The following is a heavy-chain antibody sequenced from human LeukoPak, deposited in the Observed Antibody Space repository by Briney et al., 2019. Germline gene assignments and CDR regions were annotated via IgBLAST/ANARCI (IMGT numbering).Heavy chain of an antibody. Sequence: PAGTLRLSCAASGFTFSSYSMNWVRQAPGKGLEWVSYISSSSSTIYYADSVKGRFTISRDNAKNSLYLQMNSLRAEDTAVYYCARDRFGSSGRNYWGQGTLVTDSS. J-gene: IGHJ4*02. CDR2: ISSSSSTI. V-gene: IGHV3-48*01. CDR1: GFTFSSYS. D-gene: IGHD3-22*01. CDR3: ARDRFGSSGRNY.